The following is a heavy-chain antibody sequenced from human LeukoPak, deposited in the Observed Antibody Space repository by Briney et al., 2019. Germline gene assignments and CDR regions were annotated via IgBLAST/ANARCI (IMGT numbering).Heavy chain of an antibody. CDR2: IYYSGST. J-gene: IGHJ4*02. CDR1: GGSISGYY. D-gene: IGHD3-16*01. Sequence: PSETLSLTCTVSGGSISGYYWTWIRQPPGKILEWIGYIYYSGSTSYNPSLKSRVTISVDTSKNQFSLKLSSVTAADTAVYCCARGGGASVYWGQGTLVTVSS. CDR3: ARGGGASVY. V-gene: IGHV4-59*01.